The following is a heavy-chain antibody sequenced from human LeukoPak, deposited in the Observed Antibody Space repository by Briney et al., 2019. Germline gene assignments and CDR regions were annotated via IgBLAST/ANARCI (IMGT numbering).Heavy chain of an antibody. CDR1: GSTFPSYW. Sequence: RGESLQISCQGSGSTFPSYWIGWLRQLPGKGLEWVGIIYPGDSDTRYSPSFQGQVTISADKSISTAYLQWSSLKASDTAMYYCARLNSGNYSPADYWGQGTLVTVSS. CDR3: ARLNSGNYSPADY. CDR2: IYPGDSDT. D-gene: IGHD1-26*01. J-gene: IGHJ4*02. V-gene: IGHV5-51*01.